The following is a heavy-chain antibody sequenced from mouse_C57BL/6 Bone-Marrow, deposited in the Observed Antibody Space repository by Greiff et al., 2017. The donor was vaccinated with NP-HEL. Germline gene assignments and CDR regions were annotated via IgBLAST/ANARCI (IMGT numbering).Heavy chain of an antibody. Sequence: EVQLQQSGPELVKPGASVKISCKASGYTFTDYYMNWVKQSHGKSLEWIGDINPNNGGTSYNQKFKGKATLTVDKSSSTAYMELRSLTSEDSAVYYCARSVLLPWFAYWGQGTLVTVSA. V-gene: IGHV1-26*01. CDR2: INPNNGGT. D-gene: IGHD1-1*01. CDR1: GYTFTDYY. J-gene: IGHJ3*01. CDR3: ARSVLLPWFAY.